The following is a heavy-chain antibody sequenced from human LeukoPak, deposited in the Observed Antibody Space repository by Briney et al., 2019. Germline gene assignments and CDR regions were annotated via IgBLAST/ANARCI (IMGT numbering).Heavy chain of an antibody. J-gene: IGHJ5*02. D-gene: IGHD1-1*01. Sequence: SETLSLTCAVYGGSFSGYYWSWIRQPPGKGLEGIGEINHSGSTNYNPSLKSRVTISVDTSKNQFSLKLSSVTAADTAVYYCARGSAHNWNDAEEDLFDPWGQGTLVTVSS. CDR1: GGSFSGYY. CDR2: INHSGST. V-gene: IGHV4-34*01. CDR3: ARGSAHNWNDAEEDLFDP.